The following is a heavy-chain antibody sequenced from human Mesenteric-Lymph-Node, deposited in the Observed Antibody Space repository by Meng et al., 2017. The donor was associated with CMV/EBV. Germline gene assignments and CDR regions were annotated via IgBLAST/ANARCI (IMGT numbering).Heavy chain of an antibody. Sequence: GESLKISCAASGFTFSTYWMHWVRQAPGKGLVWVSCVNSDGSTTSYADSVKGRFTISRDNAKNTLYLQINSLRAEDTAVYYCARWYRAGVVEGPGNPLWGQGTLVTVSS. CDR1: GFTFSTYW. D-gene: IGHD3-3*01. CDR2: VNSDGSTT. J-gene: IGHJ4*02. CDR3: ARWYRAGVVEGPGNPL. V-gene: IGHV3-74*01.